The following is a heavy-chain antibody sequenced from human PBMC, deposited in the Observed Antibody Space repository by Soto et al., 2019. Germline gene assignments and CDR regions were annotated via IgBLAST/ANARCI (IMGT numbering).Heavy chain of an antibody. D-gene: IGHD3-3*01. J-gene: IGHJ4*02. V-gene: IGHV3-23*01. Sequence: GGSLRLSCTASGFTFTSFAMSWVRQAPGKGLEWVSAISSYGGSTFYGDSVKGRFTISRDNSKNTLYLQMNSLRAEDTTVYYCAKDLRGHDSNFDYWGQGTLVTVSS. CDR2: ISSYGGST. CDR3: AKDLRGHDSNFDY. CDR1: GFTFTSFA.